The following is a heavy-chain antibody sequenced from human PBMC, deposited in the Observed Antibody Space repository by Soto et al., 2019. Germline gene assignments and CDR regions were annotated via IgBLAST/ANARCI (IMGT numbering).Heavy chain of an antibody. J-gene: IGHJ6*02. CDR1: GGTFSSYA. Sequence: QVQLVQSGAEVKKPGSSVKVSCKASGGTFSSYAISWVRQAPGQGLVWMGGIIPIFGTANYANKFQGRVTITADESTSTAYMELSSLRSKDTAVYYCARALTYYYGSGIYGDMYVWGPGTTVTVSS. D-gene: IGHD3-10*01. CDR2: IIPIFGTA. CDR3: ARALTYYYGSGIYGDMYV. V-gene: IGHV1-69*01.